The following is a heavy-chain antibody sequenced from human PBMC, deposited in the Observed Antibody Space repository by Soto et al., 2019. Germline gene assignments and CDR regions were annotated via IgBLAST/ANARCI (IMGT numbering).Heavy chain of an antibody. CDR3: ARARGITIFGVVIIDAFDI. CDR2: INAGNGNT. D-gene: IGHD3-3*01. Sequence: GASVKVSCKASGYTFTSYAMHWVRQAPGQRLEWMGWINAGNGNTKYSQKFQGRVTITRDTSASTAYMELSSLRSEDTAVYYCARARGITIFGVVIIDAFDIWGQGTMVTVSS. V-gene: IGHV1-3*01. CDR1: GYTFTSYA. J-gene: IGHJ3*02.